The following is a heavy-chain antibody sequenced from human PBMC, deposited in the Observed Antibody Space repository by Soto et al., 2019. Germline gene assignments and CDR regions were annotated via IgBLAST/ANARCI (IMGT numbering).Heavy chain of an antibody. CDR1: GFTFSSYA. Sequence: PGGSLRLSCAASGFTFSSYAMHWVRQAPGKGLEWVAVISYDGSNKYYADSVKGRFTISRDNSKNTLYLQMNSLRAEDTAVYYCARPRRSGFYYYGMDVWGQGTTVTVYS. J-gene: IGHJ6*02. CDR2: ISYDGSNK. V-gene: IGHV3-30-3*01. CDR3: ARPRRSGFYYYGMDV. D-gene: IGHD5-12*01.